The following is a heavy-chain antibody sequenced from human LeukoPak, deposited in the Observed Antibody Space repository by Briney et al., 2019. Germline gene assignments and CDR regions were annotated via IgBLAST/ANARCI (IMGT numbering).Heavy chain of an antibody. D-gene: IGHD3-10*01. J-gene: IGHJ5*02. Sequence: SETLSLTCTVSGGSISSTSYYWSWIRQPAGKGLEWIGHIYTTGSTNYNPSLKSRVTISLDTSKNHFSLKLSSVTAADTAVYYCARGASFYGSGINWFDPWGQGTLITVSS. CDR3: ARGASFYGSGINWFDP. CDR2: IYTTGST. V-gene: IGHV4-61*09. CDR1: GGSISSTSYY.